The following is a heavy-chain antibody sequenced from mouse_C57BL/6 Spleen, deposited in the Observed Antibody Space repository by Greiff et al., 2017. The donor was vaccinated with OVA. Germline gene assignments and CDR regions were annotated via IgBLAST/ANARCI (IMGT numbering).Heavy chain of an antibody. V-gene: IGHV1-18*01. J-gene: IGHJ3*01. Sequence: EVQLQQSGPELVKPGASVTIPCKASGYTFTDYNMDWVKTSHGKSLEWIGDINPNNGGTIYNQKFKGKATLTVDKSSSTAYMELRSLTSEDTAVYYCARRGGLTGTAWFAYWGQGTLVTVSA. D-gene: IGHD4-1*01. CDR3: ARRGGLTGTAWFAY. CDR2: INPNNGGT. CDR1: GYTFTDYN.